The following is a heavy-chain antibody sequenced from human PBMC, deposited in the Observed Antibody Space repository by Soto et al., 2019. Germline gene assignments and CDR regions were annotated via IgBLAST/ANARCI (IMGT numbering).Heavy chain of an antibody. D-gene: IGHD3-3*01. CDR3: QQLSFYDFWSGTTRFDP. CDR1: GFSLSTSGVG. CDR2: IYWDGDK. Sequence: QSGPTLVNPTQTLTLTCTFSGFSLSTSGVGVGWIRQPPGKALEWLALIYWDGDKRYSPSLKSRLTITKDTSKNQVVLTMNNMDPVEPATYYCQQLSFYDFWSGTTRFDPWGQGTLVTVSS. J-gene: IGHJ5*02. V-gene: IGHV2-5*02.